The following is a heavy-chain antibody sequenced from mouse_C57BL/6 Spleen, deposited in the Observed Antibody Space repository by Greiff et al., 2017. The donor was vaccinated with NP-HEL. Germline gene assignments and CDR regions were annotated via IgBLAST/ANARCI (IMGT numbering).Heavy chain of an antibody. V-gene: IGHV1-26*01. J-gene: IGHJ1*03. CDR1: RYTFTDYY. Sequence: EVQLQQSGPELVKPGASVKISCKASRYTFTDYYMNWVKQSHGKSLEWIGDINPNNGGTSYNQKFKGKATLTVDKSSSTAYMELRSLTSEDSAVYYCARPRWYCDVWGTGTTVTVSS. CDR3: ARPRWYCDV. CDR2: INPNNGGT.